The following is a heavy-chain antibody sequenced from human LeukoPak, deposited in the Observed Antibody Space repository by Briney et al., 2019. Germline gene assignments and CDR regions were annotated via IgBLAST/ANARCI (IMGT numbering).Heavy chain of an antibody. J-gene: IGHJ4*02. CDR1: GGSISSGSYY. CDR2: IYTSGST. CDR3: ARGSSWYGGDY. D-gene: IGHD6-13*01. Sequence: SQTLSLTCTVSGGSISSGSYYWSWIRQPAGKGLEWIGRIYTSGSTHYNPSLKSRVTISVDTSKNQFSLKLSSVTAADTAVYYCARGSSWYGGDYWGQGTLVTVSS. V-gene: IGHV4-61*02.